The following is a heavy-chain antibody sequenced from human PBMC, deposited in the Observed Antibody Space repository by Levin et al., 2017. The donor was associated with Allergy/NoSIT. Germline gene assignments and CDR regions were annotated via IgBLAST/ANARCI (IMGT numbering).Heavy chain of an antibody. J-gene: IGHJ5*02. D-gene: IGHD3-22*01. Sequence: PGGSLRLSCQGSGYSFSSHWITWVRQMPGKGLEWMGRIDPSDSYTSYSPSFEGHVSISADKSISTAYLQWGSLKASDSAMYYCARHVDRLTSGHYYTWFDPWGQGTLVTVSS. CDR1: GYSFSSHW. CDR3: ARHVDRLTSGHYYTWFDP. V-gene: IGHV5-10-1*01. CDR2: IDPSDSYT.